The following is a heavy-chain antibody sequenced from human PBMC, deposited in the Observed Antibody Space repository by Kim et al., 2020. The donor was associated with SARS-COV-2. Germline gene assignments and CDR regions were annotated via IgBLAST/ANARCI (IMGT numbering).Heavy chain of an antibody. CDR2: ISYDGSNK. D-gene: IGHD2-2*02. J-gene: IGHJ3*02. V-gene: IGHV3-30*18. CDR3: AKLLVPATIVQGAFDI. CDR1: GFTFSTYG. Sequence: GGSLTLSCAASGFTFSTYGMHWVRQAPGKGLEWVAVISYDGSNKYYVDSVKGRFTISRDNSKNTLYLQMNSLRVEDTAVYYCAKLLVPATIVQGAFDIWGQGTMVTVSS.